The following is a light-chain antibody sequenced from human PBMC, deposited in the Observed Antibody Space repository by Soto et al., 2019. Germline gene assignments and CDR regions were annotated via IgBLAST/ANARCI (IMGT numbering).Light chain of an antibody. CDR1: SSGVWSYTL. J-gene: IGLJ3*02. V-gene: IGLV2-23*01. CDR3: CSFDSTWM. Sequence: QSVLTQPASVSGSPGQSITISCTGTSSGVWSYTLVSWYQHRPGKAPKLIIYEGAKRPSGVSDRFSGSKSDNTASLTISGLQAEDEADYYCCSFDSTWMFGGGTKLTVL. CDR2: EGA.